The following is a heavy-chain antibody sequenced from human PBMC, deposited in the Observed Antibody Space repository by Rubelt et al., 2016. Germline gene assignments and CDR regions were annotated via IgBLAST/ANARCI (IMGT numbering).Heavy chain of an antibody. D-gene: IGHD5-12*01. Sequence: TSYAMSWVRQAPGKGLEWVSGISGSGGTTYYADSVKGRFTISRDNSKNTLYLEMNSLRAEDTAVYYCAKSGVIVATTHFDYWGQGTLVTASS. CDR2: ISGSGGTT. CDR3: AKSGVIVATTHFDY. J-gene: IGHJ4*02. CDR1: TSYA. V-gene: IGHV3-23*01.